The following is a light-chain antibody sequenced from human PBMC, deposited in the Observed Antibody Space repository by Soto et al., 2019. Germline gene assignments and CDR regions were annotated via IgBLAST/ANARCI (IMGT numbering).Light chain of an antibody. J-gene: IGLJ2*01. CDR2: DVD. V-gene: IGLV2-14*03. Sequence: QSALTQPASVSGSPGQSITISCTGTSSDVGGYNFVSWYQQHPGKAPRLMIFDVDNRPSGVSTRFSGSKSGNTASLTISGLQAEDEADFYCCPYSGSSTIGGFGGGTKLTVL. CDR1: SSDVGGYNF. CDR3: CPYSGSSTIGG.